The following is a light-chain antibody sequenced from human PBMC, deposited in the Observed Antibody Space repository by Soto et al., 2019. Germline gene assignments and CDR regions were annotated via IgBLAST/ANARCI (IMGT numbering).Light chain of an antibody. CDR3: QQYNNWPTWT. CDR1: QSVSSK. V-gene: IGKV3-15*01. Sequence: IVMTQSPATLYLSPGERATLSCRASQSVSSKLAWYQQKPGQAPRLLIYGASTRATGIPARFSGSGSGTEFTLTISSLQSEDFAVYYCQQYNNWPTWTFCQGTKVDIK. CDR2: GAS. J-gene: IGKJ1*01.